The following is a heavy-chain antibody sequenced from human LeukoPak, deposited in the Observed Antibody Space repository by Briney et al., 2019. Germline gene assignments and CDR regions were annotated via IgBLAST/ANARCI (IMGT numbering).Heavy chain of an antibody. J-gene: IGHJ5*02. CDR1: GYSLSSGYY. CDR2: IYYTGNT. V-gene: IGHV4-38-2*02. D-gene: IGHD1-14*01. CDR3: ARDNRGLHWFDP. Sequence: PSETLSLTCAVSGYSLSSGYYWGWIRQPPGKGLEWIGSIYYTGNTYCNPSLKSRVTISVDTSKNQFSLKLSSVTAADTAVYYCARDNRGLHWFDPSGQGTLVTVSS.